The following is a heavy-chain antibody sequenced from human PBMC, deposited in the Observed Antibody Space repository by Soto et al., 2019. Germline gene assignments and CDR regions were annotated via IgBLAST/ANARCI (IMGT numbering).Heavy chain of an antibody. J-gene: IGHJ3*02. D-gene: IGHD3-22*01. V-gene: IGHV1-69*13. CDR3: AGVVFYDSSDTNAFDI. Sequence: SVKVSCKASGGTFSSYAISWVRQAPGQGLEWMGGIIPIFGTANYAQKFQGRVTITADESTSTAYMELSSLRSEDTAVYYCAGVVFYDSSDTNAFDIWGQGTMVTVS. CDR1: GGTFSSYA. CDR2: IIPIFGTA.